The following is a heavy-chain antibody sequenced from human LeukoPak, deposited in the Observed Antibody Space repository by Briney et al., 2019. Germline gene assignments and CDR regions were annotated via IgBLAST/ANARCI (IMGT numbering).Heavy chain of an antibody. V-gene: IGHV3-66*01. CDR1: GFTVSNNY. CDR2: IYSGGTT. J-gene: IGHJ4*02. Sequence: GGSLRPSCAASGFTVSNNYMSWVRQAPGKGLEWVSLIYSGGTTSYTDSVRDRFTISRDDSKNTLYLQMNSLRAEDTAVYYCARSPGYSYGYWGQGTLVTVSS. CDR3: ARSPGYSYGY. D-gene: IGHD5-18*01.